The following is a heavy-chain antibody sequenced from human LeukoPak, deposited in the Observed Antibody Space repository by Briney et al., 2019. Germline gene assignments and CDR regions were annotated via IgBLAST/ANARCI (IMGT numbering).Heavy chain of an antibody. D-gene: IGHD3-3*01. Sequence: GASVKVSCKASGYTFTSYGISWVRQAPGQGLEWMGWISAYNGNTNYAQKLQGRVTMTTDTSTSTAYMELRSLRSDDTAVYYCAREYYDFWSGYFSGGTDYYYMDVWGKGTTVTVSS. CDR1: GYTFTSYG. J-gene: IGHJ6*03. V-gene: IGHV1-18*01. CDR2: ISAYNGNT. CDR3: AREYYDFWSGYFSGGTDYYYMDV.